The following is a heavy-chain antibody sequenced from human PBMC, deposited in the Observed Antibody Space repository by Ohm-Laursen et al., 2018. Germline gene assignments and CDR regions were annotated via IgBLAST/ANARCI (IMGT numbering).Heavy chain of an antibody. CDR1: GFTFSSYS. J-gene: IGHJ4*02. D-gene: IGHD3-22*01. CDR3: ARGVKSITMIVVVINPPDY. V-gene: IGHV3-48*01. Sequence: SLRLSCAASGFTFSSYSMNWVRQAPGKGLEWVSYISSSSSTIYYADSVKGRFTISRDNAKNSLYLQMNSLRAEDTAVYYCARGVKSITMIVVVINPPDYWGQGTLVTVSS. CDR2: ISSSSSTI.